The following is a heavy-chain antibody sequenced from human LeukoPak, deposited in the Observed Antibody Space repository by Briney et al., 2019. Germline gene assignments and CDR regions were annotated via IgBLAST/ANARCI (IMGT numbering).Heavy chain of an antibody. V-gene: IGHV4-39*01. CDR1: GGSISSSSYY. J-gene: IGHJ5*02. D-gene: IGHD6-19*01. Sequence: SETLSLTCTVSGGSISSSSYYWGWIRQPPGKGLEWIGSIYYSGSTYYNPSLKSRVTISVDTSKNQFSLKLSSVTAADTAVYYCARVAGYSSGWFEAWFDPWGQGTLVTVSS. CDR2: IYYSGST. CDR3: ARVAGYSSGWFEAWFDP.